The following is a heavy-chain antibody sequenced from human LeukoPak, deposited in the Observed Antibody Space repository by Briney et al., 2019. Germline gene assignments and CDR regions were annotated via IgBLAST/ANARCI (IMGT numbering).Heavy chain of an antibody. CDR3: ARETSCSGEGDYYFAY. D-gene: IGHD2-15*01. CDR2: MYYSGST. CDR1: GGSISRCGFY. J-gene: IGHJ4*02. Sequence: SDPLTLPCTVSGGSISRCGFYWSWIRQHPGRGLEWFGYMYYSGSTSYNPSLKSRVTISVDTSKNQFSLKLSSVTAADTAVYYCARETSCSGEGDYYFAYWGQGTLVTVSS. V-gene: IGHV4-31*03.